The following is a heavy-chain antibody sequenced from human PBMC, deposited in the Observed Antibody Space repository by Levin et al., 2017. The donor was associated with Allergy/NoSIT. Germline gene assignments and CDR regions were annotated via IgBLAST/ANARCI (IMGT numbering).Heavy chain of an antibody. D-gene: IGHD6-13*01. CDR3: ATDRGGIAAAGVNGDAFDI. CDR1: GYTLTELS. J-gene: IGHJ3*02. CDR2: FDPEDGET. Sequence: KTGGSLRLSCKVSGYTLTELSMHWVRQAPGKGLEWMGGFDPEDGETIYAQKFQGRVTMTEDTSTDTAYMELSSLRSEDTAVYYCATDRGGIAAAGVNGDAFDIWGQGTMVTVSS. V-gene: IGHV1-24*01.